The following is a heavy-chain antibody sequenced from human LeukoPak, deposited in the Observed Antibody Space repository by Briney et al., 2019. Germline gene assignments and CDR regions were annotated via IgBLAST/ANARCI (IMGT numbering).Heavy chain of an antibody. CDR2: IGTAGDT. CDR1: GFTFSSYD. V-gene: IGHV3-13*01. Sequence: PGGSLRLSCAASGFTFSSYDMHWVRQATGKGLECVSAIGTAGDTYYPGSVKGRFTISRENAKNSLYLQMNSPRAGDTAVYYCARLGYEYDAFDIWGQGTMVTVSS. J-gene: IGHJ3*02. CDR3: ARLGYEYDAFDI. D-gene: IGHD5-12*01.